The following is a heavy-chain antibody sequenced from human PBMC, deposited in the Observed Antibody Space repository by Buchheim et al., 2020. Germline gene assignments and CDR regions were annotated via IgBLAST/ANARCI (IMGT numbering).Heavy chain of an antibody. D-gene: IGHD6-13*01. CDR3: ATRSRQQINGYYYCGMDV. CDR2: ISYDGSNK. Sequence: QVQLVESGGGVVQPGRSLRLSCAASGFTFSSYGMHWVRQAPGKGLEWVAVISYDGSNKYYADSVKGRFTISRDNSKNTLYLQMNSLRAEDTAVYYCATRSRQQINGYYYCGMDVWGQGTT. CDR1: GFTFSSYG. J-gene: IGHJ6*02. V-gene: IGHV3-30*03.